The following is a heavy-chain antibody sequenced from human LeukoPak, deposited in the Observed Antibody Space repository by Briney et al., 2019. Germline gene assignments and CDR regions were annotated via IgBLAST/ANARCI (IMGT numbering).Heavy chain of an antibody. D-gene: IGHD3-22*01. CDR1: GYNFASYW. CDR2: IYPGGSAT. J-gene: IGHJ4*02. V-gene: IGHV5-51*01. CDR3: ARRGYYESSCSYDY. Sequence: GESLNTSCKGSGYNFASYWIGLVPQMPGKGLEWGWIIYPGGSATRYSPSFQGQVTLSADKSISTAYLQWSSLKASDAAMYYCARRGYYESSCSYDYWGQGTLVTVSS.